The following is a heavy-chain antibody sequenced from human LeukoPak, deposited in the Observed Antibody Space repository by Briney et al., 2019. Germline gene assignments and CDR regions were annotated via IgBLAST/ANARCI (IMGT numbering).Heavy chain of an antibody. Sequence: SATLSLSCSASGDSIINYFWSWIRQPAGKGLEWLGRIHGAGANNYNPSVKRRLTISADISNRHISLKLTSVTAADTAVYYCTREAMQHFPPHYYYYMDVWGKGTAVTVSS. V-gene: IGHV4-4*07. J-gene: IGHJ6*03. D-gene: IGHD3-3*02. CDR1: GDSIINYF. CDR2: IHGAGAN. CDR3: TREAMQHFPPHYYYYMDV.